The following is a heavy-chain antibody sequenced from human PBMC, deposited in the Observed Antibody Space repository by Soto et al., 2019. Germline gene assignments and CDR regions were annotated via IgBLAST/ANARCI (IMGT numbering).Heavy chain of an antibody. J-gene: IGHJ4*02. CDR2: IYYSGST. CDR1: GGSISSGGYY. CDR3: ARDRTDSFDY. D-gene: IGHD1-1*01. V-gene: IGHV4-31*03. Sequence: SETLSLTCTVSGGSISSGGYYWSWIRQHPGKGLEWIGYIYYSGSTYYNPSLKSRVTISVDTSKNQFSLKLSSVTAADTAVYYCARDRTDSFDYWGQGTLVTVSS.